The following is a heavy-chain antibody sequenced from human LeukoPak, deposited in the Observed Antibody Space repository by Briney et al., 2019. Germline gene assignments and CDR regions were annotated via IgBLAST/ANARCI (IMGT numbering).Heavy chain of an antibody. CDR3: ANNYYDSSASVFAS. J-gene: IGHJ5*01. D-gene: IGHD3-22*01. Sequence: SETLSLTCSVTEGSINSYHWSWLRQSPGQGLEWIGSIFKTGSTDYNPSLKRRVTILADTSNNRISLNLRSVTAADTAIYYCANNYYDSSASVFASWGQGTLVAVSS. CDR1: EGSINSYH. V-gene: IGHV4-59*01. CDR2: IFKTGST.